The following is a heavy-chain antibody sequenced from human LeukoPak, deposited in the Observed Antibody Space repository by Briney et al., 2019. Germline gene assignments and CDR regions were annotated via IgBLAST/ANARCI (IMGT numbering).Heavy chain of an antibody. V-gene: IGHV3-33*01. Sequence: GGSLRLSCVASGYTFSSYGMHWVRQAPGKGLQWVAVIWYDESKKYYTDSVKGRFTISRDNAKNSLYLQMNSLRAVDTAVYYCARSPVIGYCSSTSCPSWDYYYYGMDVWGQGTTVTVSS. CDR3: ARSPVIGYCSSTSCPSWDYYYYGMDV. D-gene: IGHD2-2*01. CDR2: IWYDESKK. J-gene: IGHJ6*02. CDR1: GYTFSSYG.